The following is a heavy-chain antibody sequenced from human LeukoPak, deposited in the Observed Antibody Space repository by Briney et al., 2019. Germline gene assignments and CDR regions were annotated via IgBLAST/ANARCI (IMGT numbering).Heavy chain of an antibody. CDR2: IYYSGST. CDR1: GGSISSYY. J-gene: IGHJ6*02. CDR3: ARAGWNDVLSYYYYGMDV. Sequence: SETLSLTSTVSGGSISSYYWSWIRQPPGKGLEWIGYIYYSGSTNYNPSLKSRVTISVDTSKNQFSLKLSSVTAADTAVYYCARAGWNDVLSYYYYGMDVWGQGTTVTVSS. D-gene: IGHD1-1*01. V-gene: IGHV4-59*13.